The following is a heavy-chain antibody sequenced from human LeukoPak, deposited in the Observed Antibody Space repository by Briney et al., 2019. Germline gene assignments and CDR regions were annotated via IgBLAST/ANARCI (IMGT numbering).Heavy chain of an antibody. V-gene: IGHV4-30-2*01. CDR3: AREELLYGYLIDY. CDR1: GGSISSGGYY. Sequence: SETLSLTCTVSGGSISSGGYYWSWIRQPPGKGLEWIGYIYYSGSTYYNPSLKSRVTMSVDTSKNQFSLKLSSVTAADTAVYYCAREELLYGYLIDYWGQGTLVTVSS. D-gene: IGHD3-10*01. J-gene: IGHJ4*02. CDR2: IYYSGST.